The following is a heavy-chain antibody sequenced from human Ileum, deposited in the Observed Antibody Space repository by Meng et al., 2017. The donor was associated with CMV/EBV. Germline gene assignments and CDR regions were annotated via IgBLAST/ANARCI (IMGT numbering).Heavy chain of an antibody. V-gene: IGHV3-7*01. CDR1: AFTFSPYQ. CDR3: ARNDHATAVDY. D-gene: IGHD5-18*01. J-gene: IGHJ4*02. CDR2: IKQDGSEE. Sequence: GGSLRLSCADSAFTFSPYQMNGVRQAPGKGLEWVANIKQDGSEEYYVDSVKGRFTISRDNTQNSLFLRMNSLRAEDTAVYYCARNDHATAVDYWGQGTLVTVSS.